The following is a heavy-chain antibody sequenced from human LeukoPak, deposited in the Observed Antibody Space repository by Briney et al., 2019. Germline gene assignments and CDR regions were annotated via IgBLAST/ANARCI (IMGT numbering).Heavy chain of an antibody. CDR2: IHYSGVT. Sequence: SETLSLTCTVSGGSISSDNYYWGWLRQPPGMALEWVGSIHYSGVTYYNPSLKSRVTISVDTSKNHFSLKLSSVTAADTAVYYCARQIHGERKLDWFDPWGQGTLVTVSS. CDR3: ARQIHGERKLDWFDP. D-gene: IGHD3-10*01. CDR1: GGSISSDNYY. J-gene: IGHJ5*02. V-gene: IGHV4-39*02.